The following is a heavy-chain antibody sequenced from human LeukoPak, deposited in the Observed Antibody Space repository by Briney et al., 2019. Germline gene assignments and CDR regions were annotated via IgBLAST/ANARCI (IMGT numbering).Heavy chain of an antibody. V-gene: IGHV4-34*01. Sequence: PSETLSLTCAVHGGSFSGYYWSWIRQPPGKGLEWIGEINHSGSTNYNPSLKSRVTISVDTSKNQFSLKLSSVTAADTAVYYCRAGYSSGWYRGLDYWGQGTLVTVSS. CDR1: GGSFSGYY. J-gene: IGHJ4*02. CDR2: INHSGST. CDR3: RAGYSSGWYRGLDY. D-gene: IGHD6-19*01.